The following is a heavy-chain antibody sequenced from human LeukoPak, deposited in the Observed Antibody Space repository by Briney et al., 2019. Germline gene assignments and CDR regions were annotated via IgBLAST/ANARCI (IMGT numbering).Heavy chain of an antibody. Sequence: SETLSLTCTVSGGSISKSSYYWGWIPQPPGKGLEWIGSIYYSGSTYYNPSLKSRVTISVDTSKNQFSLKLTSVTAADTAVYYCARGGLEQYPHYFDYWGQGTLVTVSS. CDR3: ARGGLEQYPHYFDY. D-gene: IGHD2-2*01. V-gene: IGHV4-39*01. CDR1: GGSISKSSYY. J-gene: IGHJ4*02. CDR2: IYYSGST.